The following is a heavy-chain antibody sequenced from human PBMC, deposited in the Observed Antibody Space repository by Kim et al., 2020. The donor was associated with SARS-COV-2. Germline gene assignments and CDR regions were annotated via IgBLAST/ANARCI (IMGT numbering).Heavy chain of an antibody. J-gene: IGHJ3*02. CDR2: VYYTGST. D-gene: IGHD3-16*01. CDR3: ARRRGADAFDI. CDR1: GGSVDNYY. V-gene: IGHV4-59*08. Sequence: SETLSLTCTVSGGSVDNYYWTWIRQPPGKGLEWIGYVYYTGSTNYDPSLETRVTISVDISKNQFSLKPTSVTAADTAVYYCARRRGADAFDIWGQGTMVT.